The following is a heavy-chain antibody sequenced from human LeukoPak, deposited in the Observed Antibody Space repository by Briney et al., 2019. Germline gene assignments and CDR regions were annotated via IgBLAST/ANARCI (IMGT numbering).Heavy chain of an antibody. Sequence: SVKVSCKASGGTFSSYAISWVRQAPGRGLEWMGGIIPIFGTANYAQKFQGRVTITSDESTSTAYMELSSLRSEDTAVYYCAREGYSGSYTDYYYYYMDVGGKGTTVTVSS. CDR3: AREGYSGSYTDYYYYYMDV. J-gene: IGHJ6*03. CDR2: IIPIFGTA. V-gene: IGHV1-69*13. D-gene: IGHD1-26*01. CDR1: GGTFSSYA.